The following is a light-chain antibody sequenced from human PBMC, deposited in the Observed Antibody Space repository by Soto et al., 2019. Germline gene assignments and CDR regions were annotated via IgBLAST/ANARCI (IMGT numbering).Light chain of an antibody. CDR1: SSDVGSYNL. CDR3: CSYAGSSTYV. Sequence: QSVLTQPASVSGSPGQSITISCTGTSSDVGSYNLVSWYQEHPGKAPKLMIYDGIKRPSGVSNRFSGSKSGNTASLTISGLQAEDEADYYCCSYAGSSTYVFGTATKLTVL. V-gene: IGLV2-23*01. J-gene: IGLJ1*01. CDR2: DGI.